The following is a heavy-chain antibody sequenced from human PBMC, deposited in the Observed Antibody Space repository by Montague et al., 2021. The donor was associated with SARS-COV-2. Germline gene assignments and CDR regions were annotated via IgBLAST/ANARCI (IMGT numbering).Heavy chain of an antibody. CDR2: IWYDGSNE. V-gene: IGHV3-33*08. J-gene: IGHJ4*02. CDR1: GGSISSYY. CDR3: ARGSVGGYYFDY. D-gene: IGHD1-26*01. Sequence: LSLTCTVSGGSISSYYWSWIRQPPGKGLEWVAHIWYDGSNENYVDSVKGRFTISRDNFKNTLYLQMNSLRAEDTAIYYCARGSVGGYYFDYWGQGTLVTVSS.